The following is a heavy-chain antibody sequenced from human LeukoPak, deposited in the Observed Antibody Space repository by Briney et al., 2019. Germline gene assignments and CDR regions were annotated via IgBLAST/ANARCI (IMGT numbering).Heavy chain of an antibody. CDR3: AKIQDIVVVVAAPFDP. Sequence: GGSLRFSCAASGFPFSRYSMNWVRQAPGKGLEWVSAISGSGGSTYYADSVKGRFTISRDNSKNTLYLQMNSLRAEDTAVYYCAKIQDIVVVVAAPFDPWGQGTLVTVSS. D-gene: IGHD2-15*01. J-gene: IGHJ5*02. CDR2: ISGSGGST. V-gene: IGHV3-23*01. CDR1: GFPFSRYS.